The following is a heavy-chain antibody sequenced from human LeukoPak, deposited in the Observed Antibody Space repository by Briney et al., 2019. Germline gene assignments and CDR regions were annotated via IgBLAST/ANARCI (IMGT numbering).Heavy chain of an antibody. V-gene: IGHV1-46*01. CDR2: INPSGGGT. CDR1: GGTFSNYG. D-gene: IGHD2/OR15-2a*01. J-gene: IGHJ4*02. Sequence: ASVKVSCKASGGTFSNYGINWVRQAPGQGLEWMGIINPSGGGTSYAQKFQGRVTMTRDTSTSTVYMELSSLRSEDTAVYYCARDDSTANCYLSHWGQGTLVTVSS. CDR3: ARDDSTANCYLSH.